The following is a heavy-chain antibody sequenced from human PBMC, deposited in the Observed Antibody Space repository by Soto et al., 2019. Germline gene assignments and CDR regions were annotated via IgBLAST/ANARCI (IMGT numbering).Heavy chain of an antibody. D-gene: IGHD3-3*01. V-gene: IGHV3-23*01. Sequence: EVQLLESGGGLVQPGGSLRLSCAASGFTFSSYAMSWVRQAPGKGLEWVSAISGSGGSTYYADSVKGRFTISRDNSKNTGYLQMNSRRAEDTAVYYCARARAQYYDFWSGYPVDYWGQGTLVTVSS. J-gene: IGHJ4*02. CDR3: ARARAQYYDFWSGYPVDY. CDR2: ISGSGGST. CDR1: GFTFSSYA.